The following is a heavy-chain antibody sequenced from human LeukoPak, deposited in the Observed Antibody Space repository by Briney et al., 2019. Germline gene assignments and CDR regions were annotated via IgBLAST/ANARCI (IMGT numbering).Heavy chain of an antibody. CDR1: GGSISSYY. Sequence: PSETLSLTCTVSGGSISSYYWSWIRQPPGKGLEWIGYIYYSGSTNYNPSLKSRVTISVDTSKNQFSLKLSSVTAADTAVYYGAREGSSTTPVWGQGTLVTVSS. CDR2: IYYSGST. V-gene: IGHV4-59*01. D-gene: IGHD6-6*01. J-gene: IGHJ4*02. CDR3: AREGSSTTPV.